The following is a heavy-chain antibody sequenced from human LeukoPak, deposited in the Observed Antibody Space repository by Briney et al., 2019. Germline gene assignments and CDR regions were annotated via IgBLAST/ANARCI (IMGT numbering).Heavy chain of an antibody. J-gene: IGHJ6*02. CDR2: INHSGST. Sequence: SETLSLTCSVSGVSISAYYWSWIRQPPGKGLEWIGEINHSGSTNYNPSLKSRVTISVDTSKNQFSLKLSSVTAADTAVYYCARGPLYYDFWSGYAEPYGMDVWGQGTTVTVSS. CDR1: GVSISAYY. CDR3: ARGPLYYDFWSGYAEPYGMDV. V-gene: IGHV4-34*01. D-gene: IGHD3-3*01.